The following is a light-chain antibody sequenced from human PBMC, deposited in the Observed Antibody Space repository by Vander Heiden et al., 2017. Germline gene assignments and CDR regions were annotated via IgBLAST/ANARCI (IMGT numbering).Light chain of an antibody. CDR3: LLDYGASVI. V-gene: IGLV7-43*01. J-gene: IGLJ2*01. Sequence: VVPQEPSLSVSPGGTFPLTCASSAGAVTSGNFPNWFQQKPGQGPRALIDSTTNTPTWTPARFAGSRRGDKAALTLAGVQAEDEDDYYCLLDYGASVIFGGGTRLTVL. CDR2: STT. CDR1: AGAVTSGNF.